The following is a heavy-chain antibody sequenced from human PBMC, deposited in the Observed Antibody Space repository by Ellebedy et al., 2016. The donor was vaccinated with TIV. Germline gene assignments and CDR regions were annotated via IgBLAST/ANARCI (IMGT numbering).Heavy chain of an antibody. Sequence: PGGSLRLSCKAFGFTFSGYWMTWVRQAPGKGLEWVANIKQDGSDKYYVDSVKGRFTISRDDATNSVYLQMNSLTVEDTAVYYCARSGGWGRGSCSSFSCYCCGSFDNWGQGALVTVSS. J-gene: IGHJ4*02. D-gene: IGHD2-2*01. CDR1: GFTFSGYW. V-gene: IGHV3-7*01. CDR2: IKQDGSDK. CDR3: ARSGGWGRGSCSSFSCYCCGSFDN.